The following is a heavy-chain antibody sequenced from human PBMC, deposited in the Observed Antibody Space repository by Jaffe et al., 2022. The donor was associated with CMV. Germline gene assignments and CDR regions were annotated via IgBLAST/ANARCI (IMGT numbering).Heavy chain of an antibody. V-gene: IGHV4-31*03. CDR2: IYYSGST. CDR1: GGSISSGGYY. Sequence: QVQLQESGPGLVKPSQTLSLTCTVSGGSISSGGYYWSWIRQHPGKGLEWIGYIYYSGSTYYNPSLKSRVTISVDTSKNQFSLKLSSVTAADTAVYYCARAYCGGDCYSVSGSYLDYWGQGTLVTVSS. D-gene: IGHD2-21*02. J-gene: IGHJ4*02. CDR3: ARAYCGGDCYSVSGSYLDY.